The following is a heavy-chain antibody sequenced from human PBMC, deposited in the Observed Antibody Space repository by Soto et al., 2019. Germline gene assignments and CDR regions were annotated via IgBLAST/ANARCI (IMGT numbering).Heavy chain of an antibody. CDR2: IYYSGST. D-gene: IGHD6-13*01. J-gene: IGHJ6*02. CDR3: ARLAAAQYYYGMDV. CDR1: GGSISSSSYY. V-gene: IGHV4-39*01. Sequence: TAETLSLTCAVSGGSISSSSYYWVWIRHPPGKGLEWIGSIYYSGSTYYNPSLKSRVTISVDTSKNQFSLNLSSVTAADTAVYYCARLAAAQYYYGMDVWGQGTTVTVSS.